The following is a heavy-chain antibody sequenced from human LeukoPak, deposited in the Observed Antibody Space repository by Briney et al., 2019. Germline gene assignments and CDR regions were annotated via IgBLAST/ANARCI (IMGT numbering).Heavy chain of an antibody. J-gene: IGHJ2*01. Sequence: SETLSLTCTDPGGSISSYYWSWIRQPPGKGLEWIGYIYYSGSTNYNPSLKSRVTISVDTSKNQFSLKLSSVTAADTAVYYCARDLERWSTHWYFDLWGRGTLVTVSS. CDR3: ARDLERWSTHWYFDL. V-gene: IGHV4-59*12. D-gene: IGHD1-1*01. CDR1: GGSISSYY. CDR2: IYYSGST.